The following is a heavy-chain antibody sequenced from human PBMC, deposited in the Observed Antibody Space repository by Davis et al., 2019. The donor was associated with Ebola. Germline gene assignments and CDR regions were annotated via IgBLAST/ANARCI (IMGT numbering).Heavy chain of an antibody. CDR1: GFPFSSYA. J-gene: IGHJ2*01. CDR3: ARDYCGGDCYSGAWYFDL. V-gene: IGHV3-11*01. D-gene: IGHD2-21*02. Sequence: GSLRPPCAASGFPFSSYAMSWIRPAPGKGLEWVSYISSSGSTIYYADSVKGRFTISRDNAKNSLYLQMNSLRAEDTAVYYCARDYCGGDCYSGAWYFDLWGRGTLVTVSS. CDR2: ISSSGSTI.